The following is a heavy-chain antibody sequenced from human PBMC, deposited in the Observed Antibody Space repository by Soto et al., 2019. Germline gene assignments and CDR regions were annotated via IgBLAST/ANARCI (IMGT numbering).Heavy chain of an antibody. CDR2: IHYSGST. CDR1: DESFGSYY. J-gene: IGHJ4*02. D-gene: IGHD6-19*01. Sequence: SETLSLTCAVYDESFGSYYWSWIRQPPGKGLEWIGEIHYSGSTNYTPSLKSRVTISVEKSKNQFSLRLSSVTAADTAVYFCARGGHNSGWYLAHWGQGTLVTVSS. CDR3: ARGGHNSGWYLAH. V-gene: IGHV4-34*01.